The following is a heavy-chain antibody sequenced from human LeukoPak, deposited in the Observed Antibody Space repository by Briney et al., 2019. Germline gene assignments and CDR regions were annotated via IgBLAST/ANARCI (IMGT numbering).Heavy chain of an antibody. CDR2: IYWNDDK. D-gene: IGHD3-10*01. CDR1: GFSLSTTGVG. CDR3: ARRREFYYGSGSYYNPFDY. V-gene: IGHV2-5*01. J-gene: IGHJ4*02. Sequence: SGPTLVNPTQTLTLTCTFSGFSLSTTGVGVGWIRQPPGKALEWLALIYWNDDKRYSPSLKSRPTITKDTSKNQVVLTMTNMDPVDTATYYCARRREFYYGSGSYYNPFDYWGQGTLVTVSS.